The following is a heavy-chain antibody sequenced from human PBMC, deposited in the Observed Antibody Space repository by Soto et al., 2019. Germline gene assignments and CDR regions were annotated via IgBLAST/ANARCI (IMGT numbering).Heavy chain of an antibody. V-gene: IGHV4-38-2*01. CDR1: GYSISSGYY. CDR3: ASSQSIRSFDY. Sequence: PSETLSLTCAVSGYSISSGYYWGWIRQPPGKGLEWIGSIYHSGSTYYNPSLRSRVTISVDTSKNQFSLKLSSVTAADTAVYYCASSQSIRSFDYWGQGTLVTVSS. D-gene: IGHD2-15*01. J-gene: IGHJ4*02. CDR2: IYHSGST.